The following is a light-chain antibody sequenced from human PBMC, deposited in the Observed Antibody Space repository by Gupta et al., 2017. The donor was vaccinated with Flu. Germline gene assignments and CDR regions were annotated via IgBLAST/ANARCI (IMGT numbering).Light chain of an antibody. J-gene: IGLJ3*02. CDR2: DDS. CDR1: NLGAKS. V-gene: IGLV3-21*02. CDR3: YECNTSGDHRCV. Sequence: SYVLTQPPPVSVAPGQTAKITCGGDNLGAKSVHWYQQKPAHAPELRVYDDSDRPTGTPERCSGSNSWNTGTTTTRTVAAGEEADEADYECNTSGDHRCVFGGGTKLTVL.